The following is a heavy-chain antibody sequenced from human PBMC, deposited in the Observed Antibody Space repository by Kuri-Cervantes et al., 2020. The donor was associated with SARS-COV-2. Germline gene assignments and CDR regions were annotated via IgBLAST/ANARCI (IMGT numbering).Heavy chain of an antibody. CDR1: GGSISSYF. Sequence: SETLSLTCTVSGGSISSYFWSWIRQPPGKGLEWIGYIYYSGSTNYNPSLKSRVTISVDTSKNQFSLKLSSVTAADTAVYYCARVDSSSVDYWGQGTLVTVSS. CDR2: IYYSGST. D-gene: IGHD6-6*01. V-gene: IGHV4-59*12. CDR3: ARVDSSSVDY. J-gene: IGHJ4*02.